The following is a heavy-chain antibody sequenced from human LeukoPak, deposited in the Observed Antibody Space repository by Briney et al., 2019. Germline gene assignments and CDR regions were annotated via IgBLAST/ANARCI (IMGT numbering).Heavy chain of an antibody. J-gene: IGHJ4*02. CDR3: TTEYYYDSSGLFDY. CDR1: GFTFSNGW. CDR2: IKSKTDGCTT. Sequence: GGSLRLSCAASGFTFSNGWMSWVRQAPGKGLEWVGRIKSKTDGCTTDYAAPVKGRFTISRDDSKSTLYLQMNSLKTEDTAVYYCTTEYYYDSSGLFDYWGQGTLVTVSS. V-gene: IGHV3-15*01. D-gene: IGHD3-22*01.